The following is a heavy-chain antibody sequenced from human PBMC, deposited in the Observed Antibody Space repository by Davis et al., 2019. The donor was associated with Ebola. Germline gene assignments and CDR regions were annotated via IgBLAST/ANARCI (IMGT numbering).Heavy chain of an antibody. J-gene: IGHJ4*02. CDR1: GYTFTGYY. CDR2: INPNSGGT. Sequence: ASVKVSCKASGYTFTGYYMHWVRQAPGQGLEWMGWINPNSGGTNSAQKFQGWVTMTRDTSISTAYMELKRVKSDDTAVYYCARVQNYDFWSGLGYWGQGVLVTVSS. D-gene: IGHD3-3*01. V-gene: IGHV1-2*04. CDR3: ARVQNYDFWSGLGY.